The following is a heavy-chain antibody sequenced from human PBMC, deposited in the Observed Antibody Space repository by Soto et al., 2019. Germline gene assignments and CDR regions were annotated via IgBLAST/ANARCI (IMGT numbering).Heavy chain of an antibody. V-gene: IGHV4-34*01. Sequence: SETLSLTCAVYGGSFSGYYWSWIRQPPGKGLEWIGEINHSGSTNYNPSLKSRVTISVDTSKNQFSLKLSSVTAADTAVYYCESTVVTPRGGAFDIWGQGTMVTVSS. D-gene: IGHD2-15*01. CDR2: INHSGST. J-gene: IGHJ3*02. CDR1: GGSFSGYY. CDR3: ESTVVTPRGGAFDI.